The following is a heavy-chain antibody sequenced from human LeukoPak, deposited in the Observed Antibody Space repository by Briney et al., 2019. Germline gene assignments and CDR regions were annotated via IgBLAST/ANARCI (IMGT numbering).Heavy chain of an antibody. CDR2: IIPIFGTA. J-gene: IGHJ3*02. D-gene: IGHD4-17*01. CDR3: ARDRATTVTKSFAFDI. V-gene: IGHV1-69*05. Sequence: SVKVSCKPSGGTFSNYAISWVRQAPGQGLEWMGGIIPIFGTANYAQKFQGRVTITTDESTSTAYMELNSLRSEDTAVYYCARDRATTVTKSFAFDIWGQGTMVTVSS. CDR1: GGTFSNYA.